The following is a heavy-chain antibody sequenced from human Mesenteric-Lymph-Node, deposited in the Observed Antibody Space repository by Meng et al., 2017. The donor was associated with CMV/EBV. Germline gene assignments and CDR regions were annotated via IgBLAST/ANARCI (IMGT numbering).Heavy chain of an antibody. V-gene: IGHV4-38-2*02. CDR1: GYSISSGYY. J-gene: IGHJ4*02. D-gene: IGHD6-6*01. CDR3: ARLSSSGWGDY. CDR2: IYHSGST. Sequence: SETLSLTCTVSGYSISSGYYWGWIRQPPGKGLEWIGSIYHSGSTYYNPSLKSRLIISVDTSKNQFSLNPSSVTAADTAVYYCARLSSSGWGDYWGQGTLVTVSS.